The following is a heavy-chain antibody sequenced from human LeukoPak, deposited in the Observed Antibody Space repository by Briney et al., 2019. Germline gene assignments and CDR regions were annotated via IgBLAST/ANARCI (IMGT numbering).Heavy chain of an antibody. CDR2: MNPNSGNT. CDR1: GYTFTSYD. D-gene: IGHD3-22*01. CDR3: ARGPYDSGGYSLDY. V-gene: IGHV1-8*01. Sequence: ASVKVSCKASGYTFTSYDINWVRQATGQGLEWMGWMNPNSGNTGYAQKFRGRVTMTRNTSISTAYMELSSLRSEDTAVYYCARGPYDSGGYSLDYWGQGTLVTVSS. J-gene: IGHJ4*02.